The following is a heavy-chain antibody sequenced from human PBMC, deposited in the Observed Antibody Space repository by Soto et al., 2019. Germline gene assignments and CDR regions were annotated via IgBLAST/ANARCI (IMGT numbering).Heavy chain of an antibody. CDR1: GYIFVNYG. D-gene: IGHD2-15*01. V-gene: IGHV1-18*01. J-gene: IGHJ6*02. Sequence: QVQLVQSGDEVRKPGSSVKVSCKASGYIFVNYGIAWVRQAPGQGLEWMGWISPYSGNTHYASKVQGRLTMTTDTSTTIANMDLGSLTSDETAVYYCAMVDHYASPPPHGVWGQVTTVTVSS. CDR3: AMVDHYASPPPHGV. CDR2: ISPYSGNT.